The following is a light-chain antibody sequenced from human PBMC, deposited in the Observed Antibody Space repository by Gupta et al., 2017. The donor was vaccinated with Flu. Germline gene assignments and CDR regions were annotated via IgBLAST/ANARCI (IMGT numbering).Light chain of an antibody. CDR1: QRLLHSDGKTY. CDR3: MQSIQFPLT. Sequence: DIVMTQTPLSVSVTPEQRASISCKSSQRLLHSDGKTYLYWYLQRPRQPPQLLIYEASNGFSGVPDRISGSGSGTDFTLNFSRVEAEDVGTYYCMQSIQFPLTFGGGTKVEIK. J-gene: IGKJ4*01. V-gene: IGKV2D-29*01. CDR2: EAS.